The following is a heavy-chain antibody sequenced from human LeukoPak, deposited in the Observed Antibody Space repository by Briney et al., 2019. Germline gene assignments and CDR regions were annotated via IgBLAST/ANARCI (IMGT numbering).Heavy chain of an antibody. CDR1: GFTFSNYA. J-gene: IGHJ1*01. V-gene: IGHV3-23*01. D-gene: IGHD6-13*01. CDR2: ISGIGSGGST. CDR3: ANRRGSSWYGVAEYFQH. Sequence: GGSLRLSCAVSGFTFSNYAMTWVRQAPGKGLEWVSVISGIGSGGSTSYADSVKGRFTISRDNSKNTLYLQMNSLRAEDTAVYYCANRRGSSWYGVAEYFQHWGQGTLVTVSS.